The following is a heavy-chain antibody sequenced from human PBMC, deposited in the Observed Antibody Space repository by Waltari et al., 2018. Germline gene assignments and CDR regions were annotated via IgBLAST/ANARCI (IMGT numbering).Heavy chain of an antibody. CDR3: AKAIGDSDAFDI. J-gene: IGHJ3*02. V-gene: IGHV3-23*01. CDR1: GFTFSSYA. Sequence: EVQLLESGGGLVQPGGSLRLSCAASGFTFSSYALSWVRQAPGKGLEWVSAISGSGGSTYYADSVKGRFTISRDNSKNTLYLQMNSLRAEDTAVYYCAKAIGDSDAFDIWGQGTMVTVSS. D-gene: IGHD4-17*01. CDR2: ISGSGGST.